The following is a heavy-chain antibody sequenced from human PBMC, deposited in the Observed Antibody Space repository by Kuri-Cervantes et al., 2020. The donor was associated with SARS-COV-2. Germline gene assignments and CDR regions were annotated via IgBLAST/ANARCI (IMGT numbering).Heavy chain of an antibody. CDR3: ARELYHDGLGKYYPDY. CDR1: GFSFRNYN. D-gene: IGHD3-10*01. Sequence: GESLKISCAASGFSFRNYNMNWVRQAPGKGLEWVSATSSGSSYIYYADSMKGRFTMSRDNAKNSVYRQMNSLRAEDTAVYFCARELYHDGLGKYYPDYWGQGTMVTVSS. V-gene: IGHV3-21*01. CDR2: TSSGSSYI. J-gene: IGHJ4*02.